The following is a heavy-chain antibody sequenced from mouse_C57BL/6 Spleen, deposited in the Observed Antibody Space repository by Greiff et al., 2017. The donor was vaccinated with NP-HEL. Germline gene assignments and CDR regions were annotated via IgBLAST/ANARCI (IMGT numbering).Heavy chain of an antibody. CDR3: TRDDYDGGDWYVDV. V-gene: IGHV1-15*01. CDR1: GYTFTDYE. J-gene: IGHJ1*03. D-gene: IGHD2-4*01. Sequence: QVQLQQSGAELVRPGASVTLSCKASGYTFTDYEMHWVKQTPVHGLEWIGAIDPETGGTAYNQKFKGKAILTADKSSSTAYMELRSLTSEDSAVYYCTRDDYDGGDWYVDVWGTGTTVTVSS. CDR2: IDPETGGT.